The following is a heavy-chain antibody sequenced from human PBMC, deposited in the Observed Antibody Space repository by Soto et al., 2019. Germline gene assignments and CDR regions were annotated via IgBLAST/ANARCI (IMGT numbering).Heavy chain of an antibody. CDR1: GFTFSSYG. J-gene: IGHJ6*02. CDR2: ISYDQNNK. D-gene: IGHD4-4*01. V-gene: IGHV3-30*18. Sequence: QVQLVGSGGGVVQPGRSLRLSCEASGFTFSSYGIHWVRQVPGKGLDWVAGISYDQNNKDYADSVKGRFSISRDNSRNTVYLQMNSLRGEDTAVYYCAKDTGRVWYSYFGIDVWGQVTTVTVCS. CDR3: AKDTGRVWYSYFGIDV.